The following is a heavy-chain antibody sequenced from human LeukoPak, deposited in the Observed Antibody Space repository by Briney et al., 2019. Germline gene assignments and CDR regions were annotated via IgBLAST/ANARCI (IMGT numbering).Heavy chain of an antibody. CDR3: ARESRQNYYFDY. D-gene: IGHD1-7*01. V-gene: IGHV3-21*01. CDR2: ISSSSSYI. CDR1: GFTFSSYN. J-gene: IGHJ4*02. Sequence: GGSLRLSCAASGFTFSSYNMNWVRQAPGKGLEWVSSISSSSSYIYYADSVKGRFTISRDNAKNSLYLQMNSLRAGDTAVYYCARESRQNYYFDYWGQGTLVTVSS.